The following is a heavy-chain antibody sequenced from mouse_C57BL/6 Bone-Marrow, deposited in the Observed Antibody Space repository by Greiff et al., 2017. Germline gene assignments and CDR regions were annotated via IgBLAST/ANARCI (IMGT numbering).Heavy chain of an antibody. J-gene: IGHJ4*01. Sequence: QVQLQQSDAELVKPGASVKISCKVSGYTFTDHTIHWMKQRPEQGLEWIGYIYPRDGSTKYNEKFKGKATLTADKSSSTAYMQLNSLTSEDSAVYFCARLDYYGSSYVGGAMDYWGQGTSVTVSS. CDR3: ARLDYYGSSYVGGAMDY. D-gene: IGHD1-1*01. CDR1: GYTFTDHT. V-gene: IGHV1-78*01. CDR2: IYPRDGST.